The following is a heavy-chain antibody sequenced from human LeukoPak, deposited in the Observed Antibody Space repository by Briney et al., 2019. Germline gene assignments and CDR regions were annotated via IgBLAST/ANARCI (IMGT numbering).Heavy chain of an antibody. Sequence: GGSLRLSCAASGFTFCSYEMNWVRQAPGKGLEWVSYISSSGSTIYYSDSVKGRFTISRDNAKTSLYLQMNSLRAEDTAAYYCARVSSSWDYGMDVWGQGTTVTVSS. CDR3: ARVSSSWDYGMDV. V-gene: IGHV3-48*03. CDR2: ISSSGSTI. CDR1: GFTFCSYE. D-gene: IGHD6-13*01. J-gene: IGHJ6*02.